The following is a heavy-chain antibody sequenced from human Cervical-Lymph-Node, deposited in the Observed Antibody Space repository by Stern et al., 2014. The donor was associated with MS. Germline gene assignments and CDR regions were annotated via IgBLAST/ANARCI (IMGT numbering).Heavy chain of an antibody. V-gene: IGHV1-69*01. CDR3: ARERSIHYPAFAP. CDR1: GGSFKSYA. Sequence: VHLVESGAEVQKPGSSVRVSCKASGGSFKSYAFNWRRQAPGQGLEWMGDIVPMFAKANYAQKFQGRVTVTADEATNTVYMELSFLTSEDTAVYYCARERSIHYPAFAPWGQGTLVTVSS. D-gene: IGHD3-10*01. J-gene: IGHJ5*02. CDR2: IVPMFAKA.